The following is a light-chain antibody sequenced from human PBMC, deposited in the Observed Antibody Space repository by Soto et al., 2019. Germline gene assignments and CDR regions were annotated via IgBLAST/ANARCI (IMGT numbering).Light chain of an antibody. J-gene: IGKJ1*01. Sequence: EIVMTQSPVTLSVSPGERATVSCRASQSVSRNLAWYQQKPGQAPRLLIYGASTRATGIPARFSGSGSGTDFTLTISSLQSEDFAVYYCQQYNNWPPWTFGQGTKVDI. CDR2: GAS. CDR3: QQYNNWPPWT. CDR1: QSVSRN. V-gene: IGKV3-15*01.